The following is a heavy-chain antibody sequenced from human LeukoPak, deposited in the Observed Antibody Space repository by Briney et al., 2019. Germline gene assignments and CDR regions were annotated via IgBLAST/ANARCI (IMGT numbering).Heavy chain of an antibody. V-gene: IGHV3-23*01. CDR3: AKGLGIVGATTAPDY. Sequence: GGSLRLSCAASGFTFSSYAMGWVRQAPGKGLEWVSAISGSGGSTYYADSVKGRFTISRDNSKNTLYLQMNSLRAEDTAVYYCAKGLGIVGATTAPDYWGQGTLVTVSS. CDR2: ISGSGGST. CDR1: GFTFSSYA. D-gene: IGHD1-26*01. J-gene: IGHJ4*02.